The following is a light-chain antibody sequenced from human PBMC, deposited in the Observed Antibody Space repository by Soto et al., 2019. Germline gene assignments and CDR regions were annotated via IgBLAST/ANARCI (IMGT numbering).Light chain of an antibody. J-gene: IGKJ3*01. CDR3: QQYGSSLLFT. CDR1: QSVSSSY. CDR2: GAS. V-gene: IGKV3-20*01. Sequence: EIVLTQSPGTLSLSPGERATLSCRANQSVSSSYLAWYQQKPGQAPRLLIYGASSRATGIPDRFSGSGSGTDFTLTISRLEPEDFAVYYCQQYGSSLLFTFGPGTKVDIK.